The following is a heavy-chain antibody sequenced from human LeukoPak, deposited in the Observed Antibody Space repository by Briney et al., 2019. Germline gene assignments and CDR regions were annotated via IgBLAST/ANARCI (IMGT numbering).Heavy chain of an antibody. V-gene: IGHV3-48*01. Sequence: PGGSLRLSCAASGFTFSSYSMNWVHQAPGKGLEWVSYISSSSSTIYYADSVKGRFTTSRDNAKNSLYLQMNSLRAEDTAVYYCARDPLYSSSSEFDYWGQGTLVTVSS. CDR2: ISSSSSTI. CDR3: ARDPLYSSSSEFDY. J-gene: IGHJ4*02. D-gene: IGHD6-6*01. CDR1: GFTFSSYS.